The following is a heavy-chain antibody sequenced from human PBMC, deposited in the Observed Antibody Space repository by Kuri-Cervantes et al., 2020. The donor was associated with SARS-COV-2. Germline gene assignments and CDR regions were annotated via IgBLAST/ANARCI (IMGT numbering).Heavy chain of an antibody. D-gene: IGHD1/OR15-1a*01. CDR2: IYTSGST. J-gene: IGHJ4*02. Sequence: GSLRLSCAVYGGSFSGYYWSWIRQPAGKGLEWIGRIYTSGSTNYNPSLKSRVTMSVDTSKNQFSLKLSSVTAADTAVYYCARETQQFDYWGQGTLVTVSS. CDR3: ARETQQFDY. CDR1: GGSFSGYY. V-gene: IGHV4-4*07.